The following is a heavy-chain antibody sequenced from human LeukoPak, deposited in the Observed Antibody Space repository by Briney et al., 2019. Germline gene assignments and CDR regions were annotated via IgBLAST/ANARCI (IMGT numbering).Heavy chain of an antibody. Sequence: PGGSLRLSCAASGFTFSSYEMNWVRQAPGKGLEWVSYISSSGSTIYYADSVKGRFTISRDNAKNSLYLQMNSLRAEDTAVYYCARDLRYSYGYFVSYYYYYYMDVWGKGTTVTVSS. V-gene: IGHV3-48*03. J-gene: IGHJ6*03. CDR3: ARDLRYSYGYFVSYYYYYYMDV. D-gene: IGHD5-18*01. CDR1: GFTFSSYE. CDR2: ISSSGSTI.